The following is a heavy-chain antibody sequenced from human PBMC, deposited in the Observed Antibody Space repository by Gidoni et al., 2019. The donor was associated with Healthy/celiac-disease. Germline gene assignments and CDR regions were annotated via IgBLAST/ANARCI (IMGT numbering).Heavy chain of an antibody. D-gene: IGHD6-19*01. J-gene: IGHJ4*02. CDR2: INPNSGGT. CDR1: GYTFTVYY. CDR3: ARDRIPVADMYYFDY. Sequence: QVQLVQSGAEVKKPGASVKVSCKASGYTFTVYYMHWVRQAPGQGLEWMGWINPNSGGTNYAQKFQGRVTMTRDTSISTAYMELSRLRSDDTAVYYCARDRIPVADMYYFDYWGQGTLVTVSS. V-gene: IGHV1-2*02.